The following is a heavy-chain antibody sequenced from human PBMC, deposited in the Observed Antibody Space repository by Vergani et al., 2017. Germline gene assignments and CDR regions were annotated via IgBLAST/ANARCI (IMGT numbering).Heavy chain of an antibody. V-gene: IGHV4-39*01. CDR3: ASLLRYNWNPGVDY. D-gene: IGHD1-20*01. J-gene: IGHJ4*02. CDR1: GGSISSSSYY. CDR2: IYYSGST. Sequence: QLQLQESGPGLVKPSETLSLTCTVSGGSISSSSYYWGWIRQPPGKGLEWIGSIYYSGSTYYNPSLKSRVTISVDTSKNQFSLKLSCVTAADTAVYYCASLLRYNWNPGVDYWGQGTLVTVSS.